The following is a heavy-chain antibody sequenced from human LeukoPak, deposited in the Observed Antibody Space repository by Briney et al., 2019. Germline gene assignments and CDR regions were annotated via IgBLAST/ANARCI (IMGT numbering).Heavy chain of an antibody. CDR1: GYTFTNYV. D-gene: IGHD6-13*01. CDR2: ISGYNGQT. V-gene: IGHV1-18*01. CDR3: VRDIGLIAAAGYYFDH. Sequence: GASVKVSCKASGYTFTNYVISWVRHAPGQGREWVGWISGYNGQTISTPSLQGRLTMTTDTSTSTAHMELTGLTSGDTAVYYCVRDIGLIAAAGYYFDHWGQGTQVTVSS. J-gene: IGHJ4*02.